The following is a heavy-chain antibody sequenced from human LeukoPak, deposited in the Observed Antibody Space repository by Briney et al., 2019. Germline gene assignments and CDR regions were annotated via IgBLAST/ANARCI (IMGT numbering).Heavy chain of an antibody. CDR2: ISGSGGST. V-gene: IGHV3-23*01. Sequence: GSLRLSCAASGFTFSSYAMSWVRQAPGKGLEWVSAISGSGGSTYYADSVKGRFTISRDNSKNTLYLQMNSLRAEDTAVYYCARVRARSSYAFDIWGQGTMVTVSS. D-gene: IGHD6-13*01. CDR3: ARVRARSSYAFDI. J-gene: IGHJ3*02. CDR1: GFTFSSYA.